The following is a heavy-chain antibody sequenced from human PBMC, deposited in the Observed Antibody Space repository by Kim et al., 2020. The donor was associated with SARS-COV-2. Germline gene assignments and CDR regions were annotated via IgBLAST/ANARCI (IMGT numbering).Heavy chain of an antibody. D-gene: IGHD1-7*01. CDR1: GFTFSSYG. Sequence: GGSLRLSCAASGFTFSSYGMHWVRQAPGKGLEWVAVIWYDGSNKYYADSVKGRFTISRDNSKNTLYLQMNSLRAEDTAVYYCARDQGEAWELRYYYYYGMDVWGQGTTVTVSS. V-gene: IGHV3-33*01. CDR3: ARDQGEAWELRYYYYYGMDV. CDR2: IWYDGSNK. J-gene: IGHJ6*02.